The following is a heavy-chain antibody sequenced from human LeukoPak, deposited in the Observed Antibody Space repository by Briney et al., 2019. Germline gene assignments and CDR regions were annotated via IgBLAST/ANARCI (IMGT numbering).Heavy chain of an antibody. CDR1: GVSISSYY. V-gene: IGHV4-4*07. CDR3: AGVETYYDILTGYYFNGWFDP. Sequence: SETLSLTCTVSGVSISSYYWSWIRQPAGKGLEWIGRIYTSGSTNYNPSLKSRVTMSADTSKNQFSLKLSSVTAADTAVYYCAGVETYYDILTGYYFNGWFDPWGQGTLVTVSS. J-gene: IGHJ5*02. D-gene: IGHD3-9*01. CDR2: IYTSGST.